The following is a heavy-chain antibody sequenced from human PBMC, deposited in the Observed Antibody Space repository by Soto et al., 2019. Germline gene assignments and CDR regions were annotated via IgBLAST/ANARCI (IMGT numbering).Heavy chain of an antibody. J-gene: IGHJ4*02. Sequence: SETLSLTCTVSGGSISSSSYYWGWIRQPPGKGLEWIGSIYYSGSTYYNPSLKSRVTISVDTSKNQFSLKLSSVTAADTAVYYCARLSYCGGDCYLGIDYWGQGTLVTVSS. CDR1: GGSISSSSYY. D-gene: IGHD2-21*01. CDR2: IYYSGST. V-gene: IGHV4-39*01. CDR3: ARLSYCGGDCYLGIDY.